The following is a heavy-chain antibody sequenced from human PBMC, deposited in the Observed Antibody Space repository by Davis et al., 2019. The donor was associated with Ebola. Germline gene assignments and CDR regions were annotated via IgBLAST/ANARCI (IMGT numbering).Heavy chain of an antibody. V-gene: IGHV3-21*04. Sequence: GGSLRLSCAASGFTFSSYSMNWVRQAPGKGLEWVSSISSSSTYIYYADSVKGRFTVSRDNSKKTMYLQMNSLRAEDTAVYYCARGGLSFGVVKYHYGMDVWGKGTTVTVSS. CDR1: GFTFSSYS. CDR3: ARGGLSFGVVKYHYGMDV. CDR2: ISSSSTYI. J-gene: IGHJ6*04. D-gene: IGHD3-3*01.